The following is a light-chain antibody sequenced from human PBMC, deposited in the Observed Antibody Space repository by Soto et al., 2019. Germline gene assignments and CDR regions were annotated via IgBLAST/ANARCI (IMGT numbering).Light chain of an antibody. CDR2: EGS. J-gene: IGLJ1*01. Sequence: QSVLTQPASVSGSPGQSITISCTGTSSDVGSYNLVSWYQQHPGKAPKLMIYEGSKRPPGVSNRFSGSKSGNTASLTISGLQAEDEADYYCCSYAGSYVFGTGTKVTVL. CDR1: SSDVGSYNL. CDR3: CSYAGSYV. V-gene: IGLV2-23*01.